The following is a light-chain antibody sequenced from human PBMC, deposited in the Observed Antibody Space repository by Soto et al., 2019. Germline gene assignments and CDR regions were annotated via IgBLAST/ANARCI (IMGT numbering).Light chain of an antibody. Sequence: EIVLTQSPATLSLSPGERATLSCRASQSVSSYLAWYQQKPGQAPRLLIYDASNRATGIPARFSGSGSGTDFTHTISSLEPEDFAVYYCQQRSKTFGQGTKVEIK. J-gene: IGKJ1*01. CDR3: QQRSKT. V-gene: IGKV3-11*01. CDR1: QSVSSY. CDR2: DAS.